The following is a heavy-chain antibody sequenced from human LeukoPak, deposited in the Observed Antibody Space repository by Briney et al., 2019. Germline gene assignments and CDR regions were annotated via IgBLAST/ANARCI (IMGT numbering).Heavy chain of an antibody. CDR3: AGEVDYYDSSGP. CDR2: IHYSGST. D-gene: IGHD3-22*01. J-gene: IGHJ5*02. V-gene: IGHV4-59*01. CDR1: GGSISSYY. Sequence: SGTLSLTCSVSGGSISSYYWSWIRQPPGKGLEWIGYIHYSGSTNYNPSLKSRVSISVDTSKNQFSPKLSSVTAADTAVYYCAGEVDYYDSSGPWGQGTLVTVSS.